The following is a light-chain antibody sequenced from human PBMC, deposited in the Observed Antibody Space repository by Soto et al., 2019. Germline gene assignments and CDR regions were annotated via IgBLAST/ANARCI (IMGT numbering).Light chain of an antibody. J-gene: IGLJ2*01. CDR3: SSYTSRTTLV. CDR1: SSDVGGYSY. V-gene: IGLV2-14*01. Sequence: QSVLTQPASVSGSPGQSITISCTGTSSDVGGYSYVSWYQQHPGKAPKLMIYEVSNRPSGVSNRFSGSKSGNTASLTISGLQAEDEAEYYCSSYTSRTTLVFGGGTKLTVL. CDR2: EVS.